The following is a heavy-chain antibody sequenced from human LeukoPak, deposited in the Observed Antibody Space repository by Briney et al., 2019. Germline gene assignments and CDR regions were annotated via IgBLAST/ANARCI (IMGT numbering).Heavy chain of an antibody. CDR2: ISYSGDNT. J-gene: IGHJ3*01. V-gene: IGHV3-23*01. CDR1: GFTFSDYA. CDR3: AKPQYCSTSSCYAFDV. Sequence: GGSLRLSCAASGFTFSDYAMSWVRLAPGKGLDWISAISYSGDNTPYADSVKGRFTISRDNSKNTLYLQMNSLRAEDTAIYYCAKPQYCSTSSCYAFDVWGQGTMVTVSS. D-gene: IGHD2-2*01.